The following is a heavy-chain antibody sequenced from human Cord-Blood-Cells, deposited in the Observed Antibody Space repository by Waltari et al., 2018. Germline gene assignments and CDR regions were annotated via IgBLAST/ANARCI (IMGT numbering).Heavy chain of an antibody. CDR2: VNPNSGGT. CDR1: GYTFTGYY. D-gene: IGHD3-3*01. V-gene: IGHV1-2*02. J-gene: IGHJ3*02. CDR3: VREATIFGVVIILNAFDI. Sequence: QVQLVQSGAEVKKPGASVKVSCKASGYTFTGYYMHWVRQAPGQGLEWMGRVNPNSGGTNPAQKFQGRVTRTRYTSISTAYMELSMLRSDDTAVDYCVREATIFGVVIILNAFDIWGQGTMVTVSS.